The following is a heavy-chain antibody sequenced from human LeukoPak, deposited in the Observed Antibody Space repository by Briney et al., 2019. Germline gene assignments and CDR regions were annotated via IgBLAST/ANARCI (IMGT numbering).Heavy chain of an antibody. CDR2: IIPILGIA. D-gene: IGHD2-2*02. J-gene: IGHJ4*02. CDR3: ARDDRGYCSSTSCYTGTRFDY. Sequence: GASVKVSCKASGGTFSSYAISGVRQAPGQGLEWMGRIIPILGIANYAQKFQGRVTITADKSTSTAYMELSSLRSEDTAVYYCARDDRGYCSSTSCYTGTRFDYWGQGTLVTVSS. CDR1: GGTFSSYA. V-gene: IGHV1-69*04.